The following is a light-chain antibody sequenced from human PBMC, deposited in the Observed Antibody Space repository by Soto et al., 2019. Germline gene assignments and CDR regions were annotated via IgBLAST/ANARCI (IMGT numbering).Light chain of an antibody. Sequence: DIQMTQSPSTLSAAAGDRVTITCRASQTISIWLAWYQQKPGKAPKLLIYKASTLESGVPSRFSGSGSETDFTLTISSLQPDDFATYYCQQYKSFWTFGQGTKVEMK. CDR1: QTISIW. CDR2: KAS. V-gene: IGKV1-5*03. CDR3: QQYKSFWT. J-gene: IGKJ1*01.